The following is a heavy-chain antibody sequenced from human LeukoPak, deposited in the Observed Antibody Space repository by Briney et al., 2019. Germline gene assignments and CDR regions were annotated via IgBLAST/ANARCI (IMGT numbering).Heavy chain of an antibody. D-gene: IGHD5-24*01. CDR3: ARVGRRWDLRTQYYFDY. CDR1: GYTLTSYY. CDR2: IIPIFGTA. J-gene: IGHJ4*02. Sequence: SVKVSCKASGYTLTSYYMHWVRQAPGQGLERMGGIIPIFGTANYAQKFQGRVTITADESTSTAYMELSSLRSEDTAVNYCARVGRRWDLRTQYYFDYWGQGTLVTVSS. V-gene: IGHV1-69*13.